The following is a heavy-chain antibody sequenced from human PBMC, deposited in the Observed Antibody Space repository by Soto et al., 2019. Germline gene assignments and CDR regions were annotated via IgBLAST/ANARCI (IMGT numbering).Heavy chain of an antibody. V-gene: IGHV1-46*01. J-gene: IGHJ6*02. Sequence: QVQLVQSGAEVKKPGASVKVSCRASGYTFTNYYIHWVRQAPGQGLEWMGIINPSGSTTYAQKCQGRVTLTRDTSTSTVYMELSRLRSEDAAVYYCAREAGVAIFGVVSYYGMDVWGQGTTVTVSS. D-gene: IGHD3-3*02. CDR2: INPSGSTT. CDR1: GYTFTNYY. CDR3: AREAGVAIFGVVSYYGMDV.